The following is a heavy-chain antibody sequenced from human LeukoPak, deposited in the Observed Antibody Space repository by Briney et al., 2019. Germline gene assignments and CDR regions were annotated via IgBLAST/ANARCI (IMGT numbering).Heavy chain of an antibody. CDR2: IRYDGSDK. V-gene: IGHV3-30*02. CDR1: GLTFSSYG. J-gene: IGHJ5*02. Sequence: GGSLRLSCAASGLTFSSYGIHWVRQAPVKGLEWVAFIRYDGSDKYFADIVKGRFTISRDNSKNTVYLQMNSLRVEDTAIYYCARDPLTGSYGVNWLDPWGQGTLVTVSS. D-gene: IGHD1-26*01. CDR3: ARDPLTGSYGVNWLDP.